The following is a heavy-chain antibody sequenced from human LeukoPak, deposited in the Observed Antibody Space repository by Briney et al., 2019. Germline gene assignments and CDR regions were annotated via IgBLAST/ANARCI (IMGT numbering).Heavy chain of an antibody. Sequence: SETLSLTCAVYGGSFSGYYWSRIRQPPGKGLEWIGEINHSGSTNYNPSLKSRVTISVDTSKNQFSLKLSSVTAADTAVYYCASLGYCSSTSCPDYYYYGMDVWGQGTTVTVSS. V-gene: IGHV4-34*01. CDR3: ASLGYCSSTSCPDYYYYGMDV. CDR1: GGSFSGYY. CDR2: INHSGST. D-gene: IGHD2-2*01. J-gene: IGHJ6*02.